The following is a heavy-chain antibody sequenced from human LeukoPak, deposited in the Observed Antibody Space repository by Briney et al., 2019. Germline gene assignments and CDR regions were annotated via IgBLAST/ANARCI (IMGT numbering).Heavy chain of an antibody. Sequence: PGGALRLSCAASGFTFSTYDMSWVRQAPGKGLEWVSSISGSGGTTHNADSVKGRFTISRDNSKNTLYLQMNSLRAEDTAVYYCAKVYGVTLVQGYIPYYFDSWGQGTLVTVSS. J-gene: IGHJ4*02. CDR2: ISGSGGTT. D-gene: IGHD3-10*01. CDR1: GFTFSTYD. V-gene: IGHV3-23*01. CDR3: AKVYGVTLVQGYIPYYFDS.